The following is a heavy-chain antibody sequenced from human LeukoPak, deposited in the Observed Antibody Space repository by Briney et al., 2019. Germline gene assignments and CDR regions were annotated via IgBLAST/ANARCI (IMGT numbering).Heavy chain of an antibody. D-gene: IGHD5-24*01. J-gene: IGHJ4*02. CDR3: ASGHQRDGYTSFDY. CDR1: AGPISSYY. Sequence: SETLSVTCTVSAGPISSYYWSWIRQPPGKGLEWIGYISYSGNTNYNPSLKSRVTISVDTSKTQFSLKLGSVTAADTAVYYCASGHQRDGYTSFDYWGQGTLVSVSS. CDR2: ISYSGNT. V-gene: IGHV4-59*01.